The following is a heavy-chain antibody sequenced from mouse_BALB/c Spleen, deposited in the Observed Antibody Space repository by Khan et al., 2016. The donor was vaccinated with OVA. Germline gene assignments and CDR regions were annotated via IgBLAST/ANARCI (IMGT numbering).Heavy chain of an antibody. Sequence: VQLQQSGPELVKPGASVRISCKASGYTFTSYYIHWVKQRPGQGLEWIGWIYPGNINTGYNEKFKGKATLTADKSSSTAYMQLSSLTSEDSAVDFCARWGGNYPSYAMDYWGQGTSVTVSS. CDR2: IYPGNINT. CDR1: GYTFTSYY. CDR3: ARWGGNYPSYAMDY. D-gene: IGHD2-1*01. V-gene: IGHV1S56*01. J-gene: IGHJ4*01.